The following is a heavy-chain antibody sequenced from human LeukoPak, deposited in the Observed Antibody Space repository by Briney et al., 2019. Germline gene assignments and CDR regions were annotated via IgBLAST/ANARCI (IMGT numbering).Heavy chain of an antibody. CDR1: GFPFSTFA. J-gene: IGHJ4*02. D-gene: IGHD3-10*01. CDR2: ISGSGGST. V-gene: IGHV3-23*01. CDR3: ARGYYGSGDYYFDY. Sequence: GSLRLSCAASGFPFSTFAMIWVRQPPGKGLEWVSAISGSGGSTYYADSVKGRFTISRDNSKNTLYLQMNSLRAEDTAVYYCARGYYGSGDYYFDYWGQGTLVTVSS.